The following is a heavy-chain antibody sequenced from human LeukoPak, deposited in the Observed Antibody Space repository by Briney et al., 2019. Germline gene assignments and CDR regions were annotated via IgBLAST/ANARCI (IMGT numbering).Heavy chain of an antibody. D-gene: IGHD6-19*01. CDR1: GFTFSTYA. J-gene: IGHJ4*02. Sequence: GGSLRLSCAASGFTFSTYAMHWVRQAPDKGLEWVAAISYDGSNKKYADSVKGRFTISRDNSKNTLYLQMNSLRAEDTAVYYCARGVRIAVAGYIDYWGQGTLVTVSS. CDR3: ARGVRIAVAGYIDY. V-gene: IGHV3-30*04. CDR2: ISYDGSNK.